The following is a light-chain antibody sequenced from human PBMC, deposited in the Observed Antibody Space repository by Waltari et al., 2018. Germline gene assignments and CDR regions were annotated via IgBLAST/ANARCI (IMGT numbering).Light chain of an antibody. J-gene: IGKJ1*01. CDR3: QQYDNLPVT. V-gene: IGKV1-33*01. CDR1: KDISKY. Sequence: DIQMTQSPSSLSASVRDRVTITCQASKDISKYLSWYQQKPGKAPKLLIYGASNLETGVPSRFSGSGSRTDFTFTISSLQPEDVATYYCQQYDNLPVTFGQGTKVEIK. CDR2: GAS.